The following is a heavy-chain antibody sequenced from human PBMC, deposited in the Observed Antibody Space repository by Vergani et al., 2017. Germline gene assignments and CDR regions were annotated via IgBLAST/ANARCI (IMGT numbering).Heavy chain of an antibody. J-gene: IGHJ5*02. D-gene: IGHD6-19*01. Sequence: QLQLQESGPGLVKPSATLSLPCSVSGASIRSSNYYWGWIRQPPGKGLEWIASIYYSGSTYYNPSLKSRVTIYVDTSKNQFSLKLSSVTAADTAVYFWARHSTVEWLVKLGWIDPWGQGILVTVSS. CDR1: GASIRSSNYY. CDR3: ARHSTVEWLVKLGWIDP. V-gene: IGHV4-39*01. CDR2: IYYSGST.